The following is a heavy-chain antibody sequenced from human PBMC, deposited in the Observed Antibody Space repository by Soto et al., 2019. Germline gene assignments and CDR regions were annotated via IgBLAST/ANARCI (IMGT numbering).Heavy chain of an antibody. CDR1: GFTFSNYA. Sequence: QPGGSLRLSCAASGFTFSNYAMSWVRQAPGKGLEWVAVIWYDGSNKYYADSVKGRFTISRDNSKNTLYLQMNSLRAEDTAVYYCARTNSSGFYFDYWGQGTLVTVSS. J-gene: IGHJ4*02. CDR2: IWYDGSNK. D-gene: IGHD6-19*01. V-gene: IGHV3-33*08. CDR3: ARTNSSGFYFDY.